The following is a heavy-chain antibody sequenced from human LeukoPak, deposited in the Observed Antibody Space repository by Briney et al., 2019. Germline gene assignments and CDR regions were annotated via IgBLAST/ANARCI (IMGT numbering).Heavy chain of an antibody. CDR1: GFTFSTYW. Sequence: GGSLRLSCAASGFTFSTYWMHWVRQAPGKGLEWVAVISYDGSNKYYADSVKGRFTISRDNSKNTLYLQMNSLRAEDTAVYYCAKFYGDYGGDYWGQGTLVTVSS. CDR2: ISYDGSNK. J-gene: IGHJ4*02. V-gene: IGHV3-30*18. D-gene: IGHD4-17*01. CDR3: AKFYGDYGGDY.